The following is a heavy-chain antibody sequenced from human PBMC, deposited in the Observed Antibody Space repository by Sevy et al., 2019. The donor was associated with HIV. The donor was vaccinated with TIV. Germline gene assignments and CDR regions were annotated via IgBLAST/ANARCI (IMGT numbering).Heavy chain of an antibody. CDR2: IYYSGST. D-gene: IGHD3-3*01. CDR1: GGSVSSGSYY. Sequence: SETLSLTCTVSGGSVSSGSYYWSWIRQPPGKGLEWIGYIYYSGSTNYNPSLKSRVTISVETSKNQFSLKLSSVTAADTAVYYCARVAYYDFWSGYYFDYWGQGTLVTVSS. J-gene: IGHJ4*02. CDR3: ARVAYYDFWSGYYFDY. V-gene: IGHV4-61*01.